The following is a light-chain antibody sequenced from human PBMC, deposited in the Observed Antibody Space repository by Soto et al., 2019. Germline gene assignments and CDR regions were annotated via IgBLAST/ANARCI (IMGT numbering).Light chain of an antibody. CDR2: DAS. J-gene: IGKJ5*01. CDR1: QSVSSY. Sequence: EIVLIQSPATLSLSPRERATLSCRASQSVSSYLAWYQQKPGQAPRLLIYDASNRATGIPARFSGSGSGTDFTLTISSLEPEDFAVYYCQQRSNWITFGQGTRLEIK. V-gene: IGKV3-11*01. CDR3: QQRSNWIT.